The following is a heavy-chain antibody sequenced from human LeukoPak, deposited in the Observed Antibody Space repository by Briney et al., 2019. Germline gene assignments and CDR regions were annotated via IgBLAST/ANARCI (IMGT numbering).Heavy chain of an antibody. CDR1: GGSISSGGYS. V-gene: IGHV4-30-2*01. Sequence: SQTLSLTCAVSGGSISSGGYSWSWIRQPPGKGLEWIGYIYHSGSTYYNPSLKSRLTISVDRSKNQFSLKLSSVTAADTAVYYCARGNHYYDSSGYLSWYFDLWGRGTLVTVSS. D-gene: IGHD3-22*01. J-gene: IGHJ2*01. CDR2: IYHSGST. CDR3: ARGNHYYDSSGYLSWYFDL.